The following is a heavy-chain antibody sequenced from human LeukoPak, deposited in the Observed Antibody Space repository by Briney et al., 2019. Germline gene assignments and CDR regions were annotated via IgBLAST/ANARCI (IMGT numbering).Heavy chain of an antibody. V-gene: IGHV3-30*02. Sequence: GGSLRLSCAASGFTFSSYGMHWVRQAPGKGLEWVAFIRYDGSNKYYADSVKGRFTISRDNSKNTLDLQMNSLRADDTAVYYCAKGSLSLMGVFDYWGQGTLVTVSS. D-gene: IGHD2-8*01. CDR3: AKGSLSLMGVFDY. CDR2: IRYDGSNK. J-gene: IGHJ4*02. CDR1: GFTFSSYG.